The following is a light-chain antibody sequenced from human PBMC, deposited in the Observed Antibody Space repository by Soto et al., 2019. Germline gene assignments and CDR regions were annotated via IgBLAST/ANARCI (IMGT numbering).Light chain of an antibody. J-gene: IGLJ1*01. CDR1: SSNIGSNT. CDR3: AAWDDSLNGYV. V-gene: IGLV1-44*01. CDR2: SNN. Sequence: VLTQPPSASGTPGQRVTISSSGSSSNIGSNTVNWYQQLPGTAPKLLICSNNQRPSGVPDRFSGSKSGTSASLAISGLQSEDEADYYCAAWDDSLNGYVFGNGTKVTVL.